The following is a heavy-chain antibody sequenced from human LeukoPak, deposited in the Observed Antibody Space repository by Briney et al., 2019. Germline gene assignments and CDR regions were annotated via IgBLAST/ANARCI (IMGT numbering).Heavy chain of an antibody. V-gene: IGHV4-4*07. CDR3: ARHRPTREYCSSTSCPYWYFDL. CDR2: IYTSGST. J-gene: IGHJ2*01. CDR1: GGSISSYY. Sequence: SETLSLTCTVSGGSISSYYWSWIRQPAGKGLEWIGRIYTSGSTNYNPSLKSRVTISVDTSKNQFSLKLSSVTAADTAVYYCARHRPTREYCSSTSCPYWYFDLWGRGTLVTVSS. D-gene: IGHD2-2*01.